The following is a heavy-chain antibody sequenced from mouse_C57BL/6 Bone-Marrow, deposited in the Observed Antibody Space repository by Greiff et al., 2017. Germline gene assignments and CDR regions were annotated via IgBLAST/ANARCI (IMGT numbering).Heavy chain of an antibody. CDR2: INPSSGYT. Sequence: QVQLKQSGAELAKPGASVKLSCKASGYTFTSYWMHWVKQRTGQGLEWIGYINPSSGYTKYNQKFKDKATLTADKSSSTAYMQLSSLTYEDSAVYDCASIYYCNDVYWDFDVWGTGTTVTVSS. CDR1: GYTFTSYW. CDR3: ASIYYCNDVYWDFDV. V-gene: IGHV1-7*01. J-gene: IGHJ1*03. D-gene: IGHD2-2*01.